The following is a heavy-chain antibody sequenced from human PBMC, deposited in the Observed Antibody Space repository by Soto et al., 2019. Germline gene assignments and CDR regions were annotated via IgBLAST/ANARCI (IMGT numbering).Heavy chain of an antibody. J-gene: IGHJ6*02. V-gene: IGHV4-61*01. CDR1: GGSVSSGSYY. Sequence: SSETLSLTCTVSGGSVSSGSYYWSWIRQPPGKGLEWIGYIYYSGSTNYNPSLKSRVTISVDTSKNQFSLKLSSVTAADTAVYYCARDQGFYDILTGRLEDYYYYYGMDVWGQGTTVTVSS. CDR2: IYYSGST. D-gene: IGHD3-9*01. CDR3: ARDQGFYDILTGRLEDYYYYYGMDV.